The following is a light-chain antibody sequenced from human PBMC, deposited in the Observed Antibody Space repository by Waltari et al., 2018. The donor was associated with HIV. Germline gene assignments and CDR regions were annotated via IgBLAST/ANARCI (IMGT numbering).Light chain of an antibody. Sequence: QSALTQPASVSGSPGQSITLSCTGTSSNIGGYHYVSWHQHHPGRAPKLIIFEVSNRPSGVSYLFSGSKSGNTASLLISGLLAEDDADYYCSSYTSGTTWVFGGGTKLTVL. CDR2: EVS. CDR3: SSYTSGTTWV. J-gene: IGLJ3*02. CDR1: SSNIGGYHY. V-gene: IGLV2-14*01.